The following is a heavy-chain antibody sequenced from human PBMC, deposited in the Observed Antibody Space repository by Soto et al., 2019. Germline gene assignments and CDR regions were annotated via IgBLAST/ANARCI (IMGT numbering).Heavy chain of an antibody. D-gene: IGHD2-15*01. CDR2: IWYDGSNK. V-gene: IGHV3-33*01. Sequence: GGSLRLSCAASGFTFSSYGMHWVRQAPGKGLEWVAVIWYDGSNKYYADSVKGRFTISRDNSKNTLYLQMNSLRAEDTAVYYCARPHRSGPGVDNWFDPWGQGTLVTVSS. CDR3: ARPHRSGPGVDNWFDP. CDR1: GFTFSSYG. J-gene: IGHJ5*02.